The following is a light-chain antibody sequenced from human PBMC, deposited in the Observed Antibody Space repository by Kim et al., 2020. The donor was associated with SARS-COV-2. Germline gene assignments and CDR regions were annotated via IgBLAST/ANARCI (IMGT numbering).Light chain of an antibody. J-gene: IGKJ1*01. CDR3: QQYGSSPRT. V-gene: IGKV3-20*01. Sequence: EIVLTQSPGTLSLSPGEGATLSCRASQSVPSSNLAWYQQKPGQAPRLLIYDTSSRATGIPDRFSGSGSGTDFTLTISRLEPEDFAVYYCQQYGSSPRTFGQGTKVDIK. CDR1: QSVPSSN. CDR2: DTS.